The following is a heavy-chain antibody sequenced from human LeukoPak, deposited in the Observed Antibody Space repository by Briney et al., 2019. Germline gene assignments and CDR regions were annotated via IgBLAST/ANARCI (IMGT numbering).Heavy chain of an antibody. Sequence: SETLSLTCTVSGGSISSYYWSWIRQPPGKGLEWIGYIYYSGSTNYNPSLKSRVIISVDTSKNQFSLKMSPVIAADTAVYYCASSLDTAMARDAFDIWGQGTMVTVSS. CDR3: ASSLDTAMARDAFDI. CDR1: GGSISSYY. CDR2: IYYSGST. J-gene: IGHJ3*02. D-gene: IGHD5-18*01. V-gene: IGHV4-59*01.